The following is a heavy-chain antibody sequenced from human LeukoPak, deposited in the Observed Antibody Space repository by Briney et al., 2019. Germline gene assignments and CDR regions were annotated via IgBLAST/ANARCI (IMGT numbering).Heavy chain of an antibody. Sequence: ASVRASCRASGYTFTGYYMHWVRQAPGQGLEWMGWINPHSGDTKYAQKFQGRVTMTRDTSISTAYMELSRLRSDDTALYYCARGHDDYSRLVDYWGQGALVTVSS. J-gene: IGHJ4*02. CDR3: ARGHDDYSRLVDY. D-gene: IGHD4-17*01. V-gene: IGHV1-2*02. CDR2: INPHSGDT. CDR1: GYTFTGYY.